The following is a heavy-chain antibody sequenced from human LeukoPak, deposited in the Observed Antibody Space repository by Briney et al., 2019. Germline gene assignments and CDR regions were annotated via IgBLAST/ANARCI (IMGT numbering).Heavy chain of an antibody. CDR1: GFTVSSNY. CDR2: IYSGGST. CDR3: ASGVFTVWGSYRRDY. V-gene: IGHV3-53*01. J-gene: IGHJ4*02. D-gene: IGHD3-16*02. Sequence: GGSLRLSCAASGFTVSSNYMSWVRQAPGKGLEWVSVIYSGGSTYYADSVKGRFTISRDNSKNTLYLQMNSLRAEDTAVYYCASGVFTVWGSYRRDYWGQGTLVTVSS.